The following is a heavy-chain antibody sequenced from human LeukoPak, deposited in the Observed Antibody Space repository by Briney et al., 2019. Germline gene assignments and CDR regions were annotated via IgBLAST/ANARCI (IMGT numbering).Heavy chain of an antibody. J-gene: IGHJ6*02. CDR2: IYYSGST. D-gene: IGHD5-18*01. CDR3: ASARGYSYGDYHYGLGV. CDR1: GGSISSGDYY. V-gene: IGHV4-30-4*01. Sequence: SQTLSLTCTVSGGSISSGDYYWSWIRQPPGKGLEWIGYIYYSGSTYYNPSLKSRVTISVDTSKNQFSLKLSSVTAADTAVYYCASARGYSYGDYHYGLGVWGQGTTVTVSS.